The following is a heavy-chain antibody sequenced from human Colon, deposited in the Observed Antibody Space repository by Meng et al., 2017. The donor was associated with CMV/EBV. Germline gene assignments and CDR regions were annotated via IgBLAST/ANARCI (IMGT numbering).Heavy chain of an antibody. CDR2: INPSAGTT. Sequence: SGDTFSSSYSHWVRLAPGQGLEWMGIINPSAGTTGYAKKFQGRVTMTRDTSTSTVFMEVNSLRSDDTGVYYCARGKSTIYYQYYFDYWGQGTLVTVSS. J-gene: IGHJ4*02. CDR3: ARGKSTIYYQYYFDY. V-gene: IGHV1-46*01. CDR1: GDTFSSSY. D-gene: IGHD3-22*01.